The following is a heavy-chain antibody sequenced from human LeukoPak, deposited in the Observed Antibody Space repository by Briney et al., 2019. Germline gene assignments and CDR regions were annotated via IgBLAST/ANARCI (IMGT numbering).Heavy chain of an antibody. D-gene: IGHD1-26*01. CDR3: TTDQYSGSYYELQIDAFDI. CDR2: IWYDGSNK. Sequence: GGSLRLSCAASGFTFSSYGMHWVRQAPGKGLEWVAVIWYDGSNKYYADSVKGRFTISRDNSKNTLYLQMNSLRAEDTAVYYCTTDQYSGSYYELQIDAFDIWGQGTMVTVSS. CDR1: GFTFSSYG. J-gene: IGHJ3*02. V-gene: IGHV3-33*01.